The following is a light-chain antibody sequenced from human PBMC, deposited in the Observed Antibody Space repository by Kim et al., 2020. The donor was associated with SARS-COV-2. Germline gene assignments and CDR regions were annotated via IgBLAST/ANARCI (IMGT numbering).Light chain of an antibody. J-gene: IGKJ5*01. CDR2: DAS. Sequence: ASLGDRVTITCQASQDIKKYLAWYQQKPDKAPNLLIYDASNLETGVPSRFSGSGSGTDFTFTISSLQPEDIATYYCQQYDDLPITFGQETRLEIK. CDR1: QDIKKY. V-gene: IGKV1-33*01. CDR3: QQYDDLPIT.